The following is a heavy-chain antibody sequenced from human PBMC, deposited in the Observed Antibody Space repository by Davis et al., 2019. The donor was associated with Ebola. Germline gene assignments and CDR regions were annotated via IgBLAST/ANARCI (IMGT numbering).Heavy chain of an antibody. CDR2: VNPGDGNT. V-gene: IGHV1-3*01. CDR3: ARKGGYCSSSLCDWFDP. D-gene: IGHD2-2*01. Sequence: ASVQVSCNASGYTFTSYAIHWVRHAPGQRRVWMGWVNPGDGNTKYAQKFQGRVTITRDTSASTAYMELSSLTSEDTAVYYCARKGGYCSSSLCDWFDPWGQGTLVTVSS. J-gene: IGHJ5*02. CDR1: GYTFTSYA.